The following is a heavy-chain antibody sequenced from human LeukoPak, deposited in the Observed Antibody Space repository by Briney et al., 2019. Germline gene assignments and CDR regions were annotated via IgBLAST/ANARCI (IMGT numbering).Heavy chain of an antibody. CDR1: GFTFSTYS. CDR3: ARGRSGYADEAICY. J-gene: IGHJ4*02. Sequence: PGGSLRLSCAASGFTFSTYSMNWVRQAPGKGLEWISYISSSSSTIYYADSVKGRFTISRDNAKNSLYLQMNSLRAEDTAVYYCARGRSGYADEAICYWGQGTLVTVSS. CDR2: ISSSSSTI. D-gene: IGHD5-12*01. V-gene: IGHV3-48*04.